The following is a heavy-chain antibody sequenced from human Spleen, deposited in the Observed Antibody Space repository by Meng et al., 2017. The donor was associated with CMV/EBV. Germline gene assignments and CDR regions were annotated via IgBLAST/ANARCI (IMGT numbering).Heavy chain of an antibody. V-gene: IGHV1-2*04. Sequence: SGYTFTGYYMHWVRQAPGQGLEWMGWINPNSGGTNYAQKFQGWVTMTRDTSISTAYMELSRLRSDDTAVYYCAREVRSSSGYYYLDYWGQGTLVTVSS. CDR1: GYTFTGYY. D-gene: IGHD5-12*01. J-gene: IGHJ4*02. CDR3: AREVRSSSGYYYLDY. CDR2: INPNSGGT.